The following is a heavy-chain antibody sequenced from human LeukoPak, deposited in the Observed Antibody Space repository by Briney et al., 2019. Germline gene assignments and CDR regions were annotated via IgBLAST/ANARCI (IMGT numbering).Heavy chain of an antibody. V-gene: IGHV5-51*01. CDR1: GYSFTSYW. Sequence: GESLKISFKGSGYSFTSYWIGWVRQMPGKGLEWMGIIYPGDSDTRYSPSFQGQVTISADKSISTAYLQWSSLKASDTAMYYCARRYCSSTSCYNYFDYWGQGTLVTVSS. CDR2: IYPGDSDT. J-gene: IGHJ4*02. D-gene: IGHD2-2*02. CDR3: ARRYCSSTSCYNYFDY.